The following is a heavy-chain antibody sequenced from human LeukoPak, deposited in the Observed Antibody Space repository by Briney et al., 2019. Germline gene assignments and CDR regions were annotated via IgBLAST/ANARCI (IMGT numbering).Heavy chain of an antibody. CDR1: GFSFSVYA. D-gene: IGHD3-3*01. CDR2: ISGNSDRT. CDR3: AKGGQAFDFWRFDH. J-gene: IGHJ5*02. V-gene: IGHV3-23*01. Sequence: GGSLRLSCEDSGFSFSVYAMSWVRQAPGKGLEWVSSISGNSDRTYYANSVKGRFTISRENFRNTVHLKMSSLGAEDTALYYCAKGGQAFDFWRFDHRGQGNLVIVSS.